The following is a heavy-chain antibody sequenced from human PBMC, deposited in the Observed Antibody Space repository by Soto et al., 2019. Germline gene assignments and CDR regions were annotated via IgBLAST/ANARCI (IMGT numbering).Heavy chain of an antibody. J-gene: IGHJ3*01. CDR3: ARSTPNLWFFL. D-gene: IGHD2-15*01. CDR2: TYYSGIT. Sequence: KASETLSLTCTVSGGSMSNYYFSWLRQPPGRGLEWIGYTYYSGITNFNPSLKSRVTFSVDTSKNQISLNLTSVTAADTAVYYCARSTPNLWFFLWGQGTMVTVSS. V-gene: IGHV4-59*01. CDR1: GGSMSNYY.